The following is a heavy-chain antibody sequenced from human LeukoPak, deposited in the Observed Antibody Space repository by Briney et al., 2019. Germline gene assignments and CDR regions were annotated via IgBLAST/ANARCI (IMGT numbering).Heavy chain of an antibody. CDR2: INSDGSWT. J-gene: IGHJ4*02. CDR1: GNYW. V-gene: IGHV3-74*01. CDR3: VSFYETY. D-gene: IGHD2/OR15-2a*01. Sequence: GGSLRLSCAASGNYWMHWVRQAPGKGLVWVSHINSDGSWTSYANSVKGRFTISKDNAKNTVYLQMNSLRAEDTAVYYCVSFYETYWGRGTLVTVSS.